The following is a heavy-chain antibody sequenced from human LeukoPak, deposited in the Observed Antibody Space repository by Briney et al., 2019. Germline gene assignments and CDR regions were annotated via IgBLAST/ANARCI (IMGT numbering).Heavy chain of an antibody. CDR2: ISGSGGST. Sequence: PGGSLRLSCAASGFTFSSYAMSWVRQAPGKGLEWVSAISGSGGSTYYADSVKGRFTISRDNSKNTLYLQMNSLRAGDTAVYYCAKDAALAPMTTVSRRTYWGQGTLVTVSS. CDR1: GFTFSSYA. J-gene: IGHJ4*02. D-gene: IGHD4-17*01. V-gene: IGHV3-23*01. CDR3: AKDAALAPMTTVSRRTY.